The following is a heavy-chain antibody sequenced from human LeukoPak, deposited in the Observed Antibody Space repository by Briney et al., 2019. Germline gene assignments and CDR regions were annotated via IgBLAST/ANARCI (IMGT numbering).Heavy chain of an antibody. CDR2: ISAYNGNT. Sequence: ASVKVSCKASGYTFTSYGISWVRQAPGQGLEWMGWISAYNGNTNYAQKLQGRVTMTTDTSTTTAYMELRSLRSDDTAVYYCARSQLLWFGELKDLYYFDYWGQGTLVTVSS. CDR3: ARSQLLWFGELKDLYYFDY. J-gene: IGHJ4*02. CDR1: GYTFTSYG. D-gene: IGHD3-10*01. V-gene: IGHV1-18*01.